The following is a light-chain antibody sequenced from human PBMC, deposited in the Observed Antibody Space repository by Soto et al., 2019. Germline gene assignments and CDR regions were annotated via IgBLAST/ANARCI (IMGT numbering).Light chain of an antibody. CDR2: DDS. CDR1: NIGGNS. V-gene: IGLV3-21*02. J-gene: IGLJ1*01. Sequence: SYELTRPPSVSVAPGQTASITCGGNNIGGNSVHWYLQKPGQAPVLVVYDDSDRPSGIPERFSGSNSGNTATLTISRVEAGDEADYFCQVWDRSSDHVFGTGNKVTVL. CDR3: QVWDRSSDHV.